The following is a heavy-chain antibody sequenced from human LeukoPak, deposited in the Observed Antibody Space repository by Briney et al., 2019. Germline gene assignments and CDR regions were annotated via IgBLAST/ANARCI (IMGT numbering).Heavy chain of an antibody. CDR1: GVSISSDSYY. CDR2: FYTSGTT. J-gene: IGHJ4*02. Sequence: SETLSLTCTVSGVSISSDSYYWGWIRQPAGKGLEWIGRFYTSGTTNYNPSLKSRVTISVDTSKNQFSLKLSSVTAADTAVYYCARTTGYYHYWGQGTLVTVSS. V-gene: IGHV4-61*02. D-gene: IGHD3-9*01. CDR3: ARTTGYYHY.